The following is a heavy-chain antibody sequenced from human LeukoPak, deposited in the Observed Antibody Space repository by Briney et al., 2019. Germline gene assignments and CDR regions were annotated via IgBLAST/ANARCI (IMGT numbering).Heavy chain of an antibody. Sequence: SETLSLSCAVSGFSITNMYWSWIRQPPGKGLEVIGYTYINGDTNYNPSLKSRVSISLDTSKNQLSLKMTSVTAADTAVYYCARTARVFDYWGQGILLTVSS. J-gene: IGHJ4*02. V-gene: IGHV4-4*09. D-gene: IGHD5-18*01. CDR2: TYINGDT. CDR3: ARTARVFDY. CDR1: GFSITNMY.